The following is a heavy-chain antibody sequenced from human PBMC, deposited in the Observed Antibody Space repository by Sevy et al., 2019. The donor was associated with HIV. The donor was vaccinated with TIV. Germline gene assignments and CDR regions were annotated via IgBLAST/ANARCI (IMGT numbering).Heavy chain of an antibody. V-gene: IGHV1-46*01. CDR1: GYTFTKYY. J-gene: IGHJ4*02. CDR2: INPNDGGT. CDR3: ARGSSGSQPFDY. Sequence: ASVKVSCEASGYTFTKYYMHWVRQAPGQGLEWMGIINPNDGGTTYAQKFQGRVTMTRDTSTTTVYMELTSLRSEDTAVYSSARGSSGSQPFDYWGQGTLVTVSS. D-gene: IGHD5-12*01.